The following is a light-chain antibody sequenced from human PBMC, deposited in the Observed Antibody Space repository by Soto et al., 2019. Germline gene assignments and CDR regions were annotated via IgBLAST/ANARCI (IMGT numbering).Light chain of an antibody. CDR1: SEDIGAYDY. Sequence: QSGLTQPASVSASPGQSIFISCSGTSEDIGAYDYVSWYQQHPGKAPKLILYAVNDRPSGVSSRFSGSKSGNTASLTISGVQPDDEADYYCSSYRSSDTLEVFGTGTKVTVL. CDR2: AVN. J-gene: IGLJ1*01. V-gene: IGLV2-14*01. CDR3: SSYRSSDTLEV.